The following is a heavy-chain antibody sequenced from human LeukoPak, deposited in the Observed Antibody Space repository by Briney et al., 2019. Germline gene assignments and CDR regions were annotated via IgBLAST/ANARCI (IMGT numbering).Heavy chain of an antibody. CDR3: ARDQICSSTSCYQGASYYYYMDV. Sequence: PSETLSLTCAVYGGSFSSYYWSWIRQPPGKGLEWIGYIYYSGSTNHNPSLKSRVTISVDTSKNQFSLKLSSVTAADTAVYYCARDQICSSTSCYQGASYYYYMDVWGKGTTVTVSS. V-gene: IGHV4-59*01. CDR1: GGSFSSYY. D-gene: IGHD2-2*01. J-gene: IGHJ6*03. CDR2: IYYSGST.